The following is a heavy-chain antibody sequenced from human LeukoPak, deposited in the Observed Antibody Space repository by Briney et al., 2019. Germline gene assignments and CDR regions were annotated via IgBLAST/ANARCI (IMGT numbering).Heavy chain of an antibody. Sequence: GESLKVSCKASGYTFTSYGISWVRQAPGQGLEWMGWINPNSGGTNYAQKFQGRVTMTRDTSISTAYMELSRLRSDDTAVYYCARGYYHSHSDVVPSHWFDPWGQGTLVTVSS. CDR2: INPNSGGT. V-gene: IGHV1-2*02. D-gene: IGHD3-10*01. CDR1: GYTFTSYG. J-gene: IGHJ5*02. CDR3: ARGYYHSHSDVVPSHWFDP.